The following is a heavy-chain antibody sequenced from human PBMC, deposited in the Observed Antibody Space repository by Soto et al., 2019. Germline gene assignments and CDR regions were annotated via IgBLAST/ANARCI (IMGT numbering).Heavy chain of an antibody. CDR1: GYRFSTYW. CDR2: IFPDDSET. CDR3: ARFKYSVSHYLDF. D-gene: IGHD5-18*01. J-gene: IGHJ4*02. Sequence: GESLKISCKGIGYRFSTYWIAWVRQMPGKGLEWMGTIFPDDSETRYSPTFQGQVTISADKSISTAYLQWRSLKASDSAIYYCARFKYSVSHYLDFWGQGTRVTVYS. V-gene: IGHV5-51*01.